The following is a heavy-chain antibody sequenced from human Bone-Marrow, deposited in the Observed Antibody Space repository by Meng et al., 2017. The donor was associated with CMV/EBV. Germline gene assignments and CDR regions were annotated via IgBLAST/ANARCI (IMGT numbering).Heavy chain of an antibody. CDR3: TRDTNWSFDS. V-gene: IGHV3-74*01. CDR2: IYTDGTIT. D-gene: IGHD1-1*01. Sequence: GESLKISCAASGFTFDDYGMSWVRQAPGKGLEWVSRIYTDGTITTYADSVKGRFTISRDNAKNALYLQMNSLRPEDTAVYYCTRDTNWSFDSWGQGTLVTVSS. CDR1: GFTFDDYG. J-gene: IGHJ4*02.